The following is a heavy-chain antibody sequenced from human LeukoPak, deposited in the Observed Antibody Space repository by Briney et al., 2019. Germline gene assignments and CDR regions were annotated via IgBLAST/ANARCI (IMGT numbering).Heavy chain of an antibody. CDR3: AREGDGYNNFDY. V-gene: IGHV4-30-2*01. CDR1: GGSISSGGYY. J-gene: IGHJ4*02. CDR2: IYHSGST. D-gene: IGHD5-24*01. Sequence: SETLSLTCTVSGGSISSGGYYWSWIRQPPGKGLEWIGYIYHSGSTYYNPSLKSRVTISVDRSKNQFSLKLSSVTAADTAVYYCAREGDGYNNFDYWGQGTLVTVSS.